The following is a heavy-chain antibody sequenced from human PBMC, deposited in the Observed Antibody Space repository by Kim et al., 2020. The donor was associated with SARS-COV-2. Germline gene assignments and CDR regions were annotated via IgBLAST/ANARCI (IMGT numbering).Heavy chain of an antibody. CDR1: GGTFSSYA. V-gene: IGHV1-69*13. J-gene: IGHJ4*02. CDR2: IIPIFGTA. D-gene: IGHD1-26*01. Sequence: SVKVSCKASGGTFSSYAISWARQAPGQGLEWMGGIIPIFGTANYAQNFQGRVTITADESTSTAYMELSSLRSEDTAVYYCASPYRGGGSYDVLDYWGQGTLVTVSS. CDR3: ASPYRGGGSYDVLDY.